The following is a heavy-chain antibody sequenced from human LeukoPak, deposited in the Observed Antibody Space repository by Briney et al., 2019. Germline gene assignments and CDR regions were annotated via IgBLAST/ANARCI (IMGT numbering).Heavy chain of an antibody. Sequence: GGSLRLSCAASGVTVSSNYMSWVLQAPGKGLEWVSVIYSGGSTYYADSVKGRFTISRDNSKNTLYLQMNSLRAEDTAVYYCATDYSGSYRRYFDYWGQGTPVTVSS. D-gene: IGHD1-26*01. V-gene: IGHV3-53*01. CDR3: ATDYSGSYRRYFDY. J-gene: IGHJ4*02. CDR2: IYSGGST. CDR1: GVTVSSNY.